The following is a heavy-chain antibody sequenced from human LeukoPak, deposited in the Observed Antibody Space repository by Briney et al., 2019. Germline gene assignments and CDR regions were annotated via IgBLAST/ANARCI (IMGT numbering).Heavy chain of an antibody. Sequence: GSLRHSCAASGFTFSSYSMNWVRQAPGKGLQWVSYISSSSSTIYYADSVKGRFTISRDNAKNSLYLQMNSLSAEDTAVYYCARDALYSGYDFDYWGQGTLVTVSS. J-gene: IGHJ4*02. V-gene: IGHV3-48*04. CDR2: ISSSSSTI. CDR1: GFTFSSYS. D-gene: IGHD5-12*01. CDR3: ARDALYSGYDFDY.